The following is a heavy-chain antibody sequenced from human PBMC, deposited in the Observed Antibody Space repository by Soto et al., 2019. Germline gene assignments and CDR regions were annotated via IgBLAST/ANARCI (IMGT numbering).Heavy chain of an antibody. V-gene: IGHV3-30*18. CDR1: GFTFNSCG. Sequence: QVHLVESGGGVVQPGRSLRLSCAASGFTFNSCGMHWVRQAPGQGLEWVAIISDDGNDKNYVDSVKGRFTISRDNSKNTLYLQMDSLRPEDTAVYFRAKGCNTPYCFYMVNWGQGTLVTVS. CDR3: AKGCNTPYCFYMVN. D-gene: IGHD3-16*01. J-gene: IGHJ4*02. CDR2: ISDDGNDK.